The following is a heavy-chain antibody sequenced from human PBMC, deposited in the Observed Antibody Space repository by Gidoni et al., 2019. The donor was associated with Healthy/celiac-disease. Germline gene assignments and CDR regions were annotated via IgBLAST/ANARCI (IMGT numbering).Heavy chain of an antibody. CDR2: ISYDGSNK. V-gene: IGHV3-30*04. CDR3: ARPTGGIDY. D-gene: IGHD1-26*01. J-gene: IGHJ4*02. Sequence: QVQLVESGGGVVQPGRSLSLSCAASGFPFSSYAMHWVRQAPGKGLEWVAVISYDGSNKYYADSVKGRFTISRDNSKNTLYLQMNSLRAEDTAVYYCARPTGGIDYWGQGTLVTVSS. CDR1: GFPFSSYA.